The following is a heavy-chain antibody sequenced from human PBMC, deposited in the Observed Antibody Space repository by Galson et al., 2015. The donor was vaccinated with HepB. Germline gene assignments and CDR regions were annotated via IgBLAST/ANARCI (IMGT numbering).Heavy chain of an antibody. CDR2: ISGSGDFI. Sequence: LRLSCAASGFSFSRYGMNWVRQAPGKGLEWVSYISGSGDFIFYADSVKGRFTISRDNAKNSLYLQMNSLRAEDTAIYYCARVDVVLKVFAIFDLWGQGTPVTVSS. CDR1: GFSFSRYG. CDR3: ARVDVVLKVFAIFDL. D-gene: IGHD2-8*01. J-gene: IGHJ4*02. V-gene: IGHV3-48*03.